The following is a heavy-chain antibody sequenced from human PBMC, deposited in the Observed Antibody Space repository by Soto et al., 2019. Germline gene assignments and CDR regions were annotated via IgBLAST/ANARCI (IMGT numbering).Heavy chain of an antibody. D-gene: IGHD6-6*01. V-gene: IGHV6-1*01. CDR2: TYYRSKWYY. Sequence: SQTLSLTCAISGDSVSSNSAAWNWVRQSPSRGLEWLGRTYYRSKWYYGYAVSVKSRITIKPDTSKNQFSLQLNSVTPEDTAVYYCARIHSSSHSDMDVWGQGTTVTVSS. CDR1: GDSVSSNSAA. CDR3: ARIHSSSHSDMDV. J-gene: IGHJ6*02.